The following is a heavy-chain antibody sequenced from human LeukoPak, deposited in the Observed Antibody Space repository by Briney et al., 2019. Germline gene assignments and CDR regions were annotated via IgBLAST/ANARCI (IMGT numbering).Heavy chain of an antibody. V-gene: IGHV3-23*01. CDR1: GLTFNTYA. Sequence: GGSLRLSCGASGLTFNTYAMSWVRQAPGTGPEWVSSISTSGGSTYYADSVKGRFTISRDNSKNTLYLQMSTLRGEDTAVYYCAKHLVKNFYDNSGYLGAFDIWGRGTMVTVSP. J-gene: IGHJ3*02. CDR2: ISTSGGST. D-gene: IGHD3-22*01. CDR3: AKHLVKNFYDNSGYLGAFDI.